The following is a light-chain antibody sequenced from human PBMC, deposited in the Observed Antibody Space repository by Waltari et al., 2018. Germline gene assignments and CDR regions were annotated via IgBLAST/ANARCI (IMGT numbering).Light chain of an antibody. J-gene: IGKJ5*01. Sequence: DIVMPQSPDYMPGSLSERCTIYCNSSQTVLYISNNKTYLAWYQHKPGQPPKLLIYWASTRESGVPDRFSGSGSGTDFTLTISSLQAEDVAAYYCQQYHSSPFTFGQGTRLEIK. CDR3: QQYHSSPFT. CDR1: QTVLYISNNKTY. CDR2: WAS. V-gene: IGKV4-1*01.